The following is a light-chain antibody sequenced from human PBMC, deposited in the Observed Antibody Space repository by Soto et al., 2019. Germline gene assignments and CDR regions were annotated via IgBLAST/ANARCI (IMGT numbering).Light chain of an antibody. CDR1: QDIRNV. V-gene: IGKV1-27*01. Sequence: IQMTQSPTSLSASVGDRVTITCRASQDIRNVVAWYQQKPGKAPKLLIYAASTLRSGVPSRFSGSGSGTDFTLTINSLQPEDVATYSGQKYSSVPVFGRGTKVEIK. CDR3: QKYSSVPV. CDR2: AAS. J-gene: IGKJ3*01.